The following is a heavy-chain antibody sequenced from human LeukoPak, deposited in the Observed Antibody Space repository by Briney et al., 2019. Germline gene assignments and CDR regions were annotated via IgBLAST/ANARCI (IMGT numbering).Heavy chain of an antibody. D-gene: IGHD3-3*01. CDR3: ARPRTYYDFWRGYPPFDY. CDR2: IITNYGTT. V-gene: IGHV1-69*13. CDR1: GYIFRSYA. Sequence: SVKVSCKTSGYIFRSYAINWVRQAPGQGLEWMGGIITNYGTTNYAQKYQGRVTITADESTTTVYMELSSLRSEDTAVYYCARPRTYYDFWRGYPPFDYWGQGTLVTVSS. J-gene: IGHJ4*02.